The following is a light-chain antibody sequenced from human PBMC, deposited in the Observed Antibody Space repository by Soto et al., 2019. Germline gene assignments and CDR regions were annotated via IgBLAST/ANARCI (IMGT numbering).Light chain of an antibody. CDR1: EMLYNF. CDR3: QHYKTWPLA. V-gene: IGKV3-11*01. CDR2: DAF. J-gene: IGKJ4*01. Sequence: DIVLTQAPATLSLSPGDRATLSCRASEMLYNFLAWYKLRPGQVPRLLISDAFNRATGGPARVSGSGSGTDFTLTIDNVEPEDSAVYYCQHYKTWPLAFGGGTKVDI.